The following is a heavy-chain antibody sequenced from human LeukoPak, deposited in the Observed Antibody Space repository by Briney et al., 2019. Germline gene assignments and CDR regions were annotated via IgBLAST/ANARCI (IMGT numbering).Heavy chain of an antibody. J-gene: IGHJ4*02. CDR3: AKDHHGWGGTFDY. CDR2: IYSGGST. D-gene: IGHD3-10*01. Sequence: GGSLRLSCAASGFTVSSNYMSWVRQAPGKGLEWVSVIYSGGSTYYADSVKGRFTISRDNSKNTLYLQMNSLRAEDTAVYYCAKDHHGWGGTFDYWGQGTLVTVSS. V-gene: IGHV3-53*05. CDR1: GFTVSSNY.